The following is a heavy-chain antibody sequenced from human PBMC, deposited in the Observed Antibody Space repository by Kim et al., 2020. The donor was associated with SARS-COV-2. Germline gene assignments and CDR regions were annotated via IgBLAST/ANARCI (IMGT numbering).Heavy chain of an antibody. CDR2: SSSGSTI. Sequence: SSSGSTIYYADSVKGRFTISRDNAKNSLYLQMNSLRAEDTAVYYCASGSVWGQGTLVTVSS. CDR3: ASGSV. V-gene: IGHV3-11*01. J-gene: IGHJ4*02. D-gene: IGHD1-26*01.